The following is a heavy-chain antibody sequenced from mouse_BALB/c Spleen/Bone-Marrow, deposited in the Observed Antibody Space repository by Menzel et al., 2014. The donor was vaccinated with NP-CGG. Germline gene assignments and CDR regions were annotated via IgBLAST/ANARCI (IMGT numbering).Heavy chain of an antibody. Sequence: DVKLVESGGDLVKPGGSLKLSCAASGFTFSNYGMSWVRQTPDKRLEWVATISSGGGNTYYPDSVKGRFTISRDNAKNNLYLQMSSLRSEDTALYYCARYMITTSYFDYWGQGTTLTVSS. CDR1: GFTFSNYG. V-gene: IGHV5-9*03. J-gene: IGHJ2*01. CDR3: ARYMITTSYFDY. D-gene: IGHD2-4*01. CDR2: ISSGGGNT.